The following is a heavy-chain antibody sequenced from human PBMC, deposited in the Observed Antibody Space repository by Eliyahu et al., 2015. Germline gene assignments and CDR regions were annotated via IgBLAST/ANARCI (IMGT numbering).Heavy chain of an antibody. D-gene: IGHD4-17*01. V-gene: IGHV4-34*01. CDR3: ARGRTFTVTIDY. Sequence: QVQLQQWGAGLLKPSETLSLTCAVYGGSFSGYYWSWIRQPPGKGLEWIGEINHSGSTNYNPSLKSRVTISVDTSKNQFSLKLSSVTAADTAVYYCARGRTFTVTIDYWGQGTLVTVSS. CDR2: INHSGST. J-gene: IGHJ4*02. CDR1: GGSFSGYY.